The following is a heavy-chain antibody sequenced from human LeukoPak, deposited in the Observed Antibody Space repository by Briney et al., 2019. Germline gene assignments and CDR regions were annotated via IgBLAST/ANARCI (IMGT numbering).Heavy chain of an antibody. CDR2: IKSKTDGGTT. J-gene: IGHJ4*02. Sequence: NPSETLSLTCTVSGVSISSSNSYWGWIRQPPGKGLEWVGRIKSKTDGGTTDYAAPVKGRFTISRDDSKNTLYLQMNSLKTEDTAVYYCTTDILTTYYYDSSGYYFSDYWGQGTLVTVSS. D-gene: IGHD3-22*01. CDR3: TTDILTTYYYDSSGYYFSDY. V-gene: IGHV3-15*01. CDR1: GVSISSSNSY.